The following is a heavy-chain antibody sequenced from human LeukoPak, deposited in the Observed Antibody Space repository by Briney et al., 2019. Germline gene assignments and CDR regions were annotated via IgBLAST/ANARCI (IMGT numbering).Heavy chain of an antibody. CDR3: ARGGTYYYDSSGYYYAPSTLYFNY. V-gene: IGHV4-31*03. Sequence: SQTLSLTCTVSGGSISSGGYYWSWIRQHPGKGLEWIVYIYYSGSTYYNPSLKSRVTISVDTSKNQFSLKLSSVTAADTAVYYCARGGTYYYDSSGYYYAPSTLYFNYWGQGTLVTVSS. CDR1: GGSISSGGYY. J-gene: IGHJ4*02. D-gene: IGHD3-22*01. CDR2: IYYSGST.